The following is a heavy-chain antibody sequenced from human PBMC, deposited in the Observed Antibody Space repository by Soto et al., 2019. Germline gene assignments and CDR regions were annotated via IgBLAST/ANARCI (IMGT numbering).Heavy chain of an antibody. CDR2: INPNSGGT. CDR3: ARARGVKTGWFDP. Sequence: QVQLVQSGAEVKKPVASVKVSCKASGYTFTGYYMHWVRHAPGQGLEWMGWINPNSGGTNYAQKFKGRVTMTRDTSISTASMELRRLRSDDTDVYYCARARGVKTGWFDPWGQGTLVTVS. D-gene: IGHD3-10*01. J-gene: IGHJ5*02. CDR1: GYTFTGYY. V-gene: IGHV1-2*02.